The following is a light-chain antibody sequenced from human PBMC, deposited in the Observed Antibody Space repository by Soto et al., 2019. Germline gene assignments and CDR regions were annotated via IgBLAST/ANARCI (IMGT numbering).Light chain of an antibody. Sequence: DIQMTQSPSSLSASVGDRVTITCRASQTIGDYLNWYQQKPGKAPKVLIYAASSLQAGVPSRFSGSGSGTDFTLTISSLQPEDCATYYCQQSYTTPRTFGQWPKVESK. V-gene: IGKV1-39*01. CDR2: AAS. J-gene: IGKJ1*01. CDR3: QQSYTTPRT. CDR1: QTIGDY.